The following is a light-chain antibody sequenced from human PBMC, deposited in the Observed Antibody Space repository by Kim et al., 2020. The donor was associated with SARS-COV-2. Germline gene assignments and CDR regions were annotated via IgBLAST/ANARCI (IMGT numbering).Light chain of an antibody. CDR3: QAWDSSGV. CDR2: QDS. J-gene: IGLJ3*02. Sequence: SYELTQPPSVSVSPGQTASITCSGDKLGDKYACWYQQKPGQSPVLVIYQDSKRPSGIPERFSSSNSGNTSTLTISGTQAMDEADYYCQAWDSSGVFCGGTQLTVL. V-gene: IGLV3-1*01. CDR1: KLGDKY.